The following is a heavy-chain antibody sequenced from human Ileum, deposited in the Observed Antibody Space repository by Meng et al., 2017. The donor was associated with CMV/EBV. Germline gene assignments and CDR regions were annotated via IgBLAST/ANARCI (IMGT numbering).Heavy chain of an antibody. CDR1: GYTFTDFS. Sequence: NGSCKASGYTFTDFSMHWVRQAPGQGLEWMGRINPNSGDTNYAQQFQGRVTMTRDTSISTVYMELSNLRSDDTAVYYCARSLPNWAPWGQGSLVTVSS. CDR3: ARSLPNWAP. CDR2: INPNSGDT. J-gene: IGHJ5*02. V-gene: IGHV1-2*06. D-gene: IGHD2-8*01.